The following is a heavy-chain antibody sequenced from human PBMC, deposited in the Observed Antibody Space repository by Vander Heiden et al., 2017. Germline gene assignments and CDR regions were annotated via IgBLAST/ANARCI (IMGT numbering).Heavy chain of an antibody. Sequence: EVQLVESGGGLVKPGGSLRLSCAASGFNFSSYSMNWVRQAPGKGLEWVSSISSSSSYIYYADSVKGRFTISRDNAKNSLYLQMNSLRAEDTAVYYCARNFEAVAEKAPFDYWGQGTLVTVSS. V-gene: IGHV3-21*01. CDR2: ISSSSSYI. CDR3: ARNFEAVAEKAPFDY. CDR1: GFNFSSYS. J-gene: IGHJ4*02. D-gene: IGHD6-19*01.